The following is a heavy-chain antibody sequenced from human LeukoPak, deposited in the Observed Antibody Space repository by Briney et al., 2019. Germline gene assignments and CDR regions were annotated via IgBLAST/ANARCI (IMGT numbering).Heavy chain of an antibody. CDR3: ARVSSSWERGFDY. CDR1: VYTFTGYY. J-gene: IGHJ4*02. Sequence: ASVKVSCKASVYTFTGYYMYCVRQAPGQGLECMGWINTNSGGTNYAQKFQGRVTMTRDTSISTAYMELSRLRSDATAVYYCARVSSSWERGFDYWGQGTLVTVSS. CDR2: INTNSGGT. D-gene: IGHD6-13*01. V-gene: IGHV1-2*02.